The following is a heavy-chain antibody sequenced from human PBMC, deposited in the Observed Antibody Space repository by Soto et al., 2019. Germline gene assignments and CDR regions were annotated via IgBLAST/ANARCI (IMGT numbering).Heavy chain of an antibody. CDR1: GFSLSSYA. J-gene: IGHJ4*02. CDR3: AKAGEVFGLVIFAYLDS. CDR2: TSNDGKKV. Sequence: QVQLVESGGGVVQPGTSLRVSCEVSGFSLSSYAIHWVRQAPGKGLEWGAVTSNDGKKVSYGDSVKGRFTVSRDKSKNTVALQMNSLRSEDTAVYFCAKAGEVFGLVIFAYLDSWGQGSLVTVSA. V-gene: IGHV3-30*18. D-gene: IGHD2-21*01.